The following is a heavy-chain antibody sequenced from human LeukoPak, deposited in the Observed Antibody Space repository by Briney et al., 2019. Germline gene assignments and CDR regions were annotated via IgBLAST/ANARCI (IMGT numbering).Heavy chain of an antibody. CDR3: ASLSLNYYYYGMDV. CDR2: MNPNSGNT. CDR1: GYTFTSYD. J-gene: IGHJ6*02. Sequence: ASVKVSCKASGYTFTSYDINWVRQATGQGLEWMGWMNPNSGNTGYAQKFQGRVTKTRNTSISTAYMELSSLRSEDTAVYYCASLSLNYYYYGMDVWGQGTTVTVSS. V-gene: IGHV1-8*01. D-gene: IGHD3-16*02.